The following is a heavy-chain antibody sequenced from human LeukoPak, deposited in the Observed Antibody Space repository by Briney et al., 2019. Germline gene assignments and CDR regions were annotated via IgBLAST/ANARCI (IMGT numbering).Heavy chain of an antibody. CDR3: GRYYVMDV. CDR1: GFTFSSYE. CDR2: ISDSGGST. V-gene: IGHV3-23*01. J-gene: IGHJ6*02. Sequence: GGSLRLSCAASGFTFSSYEMNWVRQAPGKGLEWVSTISDSGGSTYYADSVKGRFTISRDNSKSTLYLQMNSLRAEDTAVYYCGRYYVMDVWGQGTSVTVSS.